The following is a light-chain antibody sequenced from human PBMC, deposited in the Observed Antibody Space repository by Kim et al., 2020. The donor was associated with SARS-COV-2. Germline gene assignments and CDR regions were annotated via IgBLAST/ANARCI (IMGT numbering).Light chain of an antibody. J-gene: IGKJ1*01. Sequence: DIQMTQSPSTLSASVGDRVTITCRASQSISSWLAWYQQKPGKAPNLLIYDASSLESGVPSRFSGSGSGTEFTLTITSLQPDDFATYYCQQYNRHGTWTFGQGTKVDIK. CDR3: QQYNRHGTWT. CDR1: QSISSW. CDR2: DAS. V-gene: IGKV1-5*01.